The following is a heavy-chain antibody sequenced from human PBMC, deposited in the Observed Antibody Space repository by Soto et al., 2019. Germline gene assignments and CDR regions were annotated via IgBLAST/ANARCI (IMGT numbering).Heavy chain of an antibody. CDR2: IYPGDSDT. J-gene: IGHJ3*02. CDR3: ARGRAPPVLRFLEWSDAFDI. V-gene: IGHV5-51*01. D-gene: IGHD3-3*01. CDR1: GYSFTSYW. Sequence: GESLKISCKGSGYSFTSYWIGWVRQMPGKGLEWMGTIYPGDSDTRYSPSFQGQVTISADKSISTAYLQWSSLKASDTAMYYCARGRAPPVLRFLEWSDAFDIWGQGTMVTVSS.